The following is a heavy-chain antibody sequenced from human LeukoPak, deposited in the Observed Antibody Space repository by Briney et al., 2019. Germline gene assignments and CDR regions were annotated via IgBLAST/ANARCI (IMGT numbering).Heavy chain of an antibody. J-gene: IGHJ4*02. Sequence: GGSLRLSCAGSGFTFSRNWMSWVRQAPGKGLEWVASIKQGGSEKYYVDSVKGRFTISRDNAKNSLYLQMNSLRVEDTAMYYCAKDRRITIFGVVTVWGQGALVTVSS. CDR2: IKQGGSEK. D-gene: IGHD3-3*01. CDR3: AKDRRITIFGVVTV. V-gene: IGHV3-7*01. CDR1: GFTFSRNW.